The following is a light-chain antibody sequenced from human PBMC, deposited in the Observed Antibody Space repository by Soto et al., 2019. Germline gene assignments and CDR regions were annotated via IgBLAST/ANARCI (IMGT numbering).Light chain of an antibody. CDR3: QQYHSYSLT. V-gene: IGKV1-5*02. J-gene: IGKJ4*01. CDR1: QSITDS. CDR2: HAS. Sequence: DIQMTQSPSTLSASVGDRDTIICRASQSITDSLAWYLQKPGKAPELLIYHASSLESGVPSRFSGSGSGTEFSLTISSLEPDDFSTYYCQQYHSYSLTFGGGTKVEI.